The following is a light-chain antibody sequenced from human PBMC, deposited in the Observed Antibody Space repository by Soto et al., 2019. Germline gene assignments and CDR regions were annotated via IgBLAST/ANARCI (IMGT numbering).Light chain of an antibody. CDR3: NSYGSTSTRHV. Sequence: QSALTQPASVSGSPGQSITISCTGTSSDVGGYNYVSWYQKHPGKAPKLMIYEVSNRPSGVSNRFSGSKSGNTASLTISGLQAEDEADYCCNSYGSTSTRHVFGTGTKLTVL. CDR2: EVS. V-gene: IGLV2-14*01. J-gene: IGLJ1*01. CDR1: SSDVGGYNY.